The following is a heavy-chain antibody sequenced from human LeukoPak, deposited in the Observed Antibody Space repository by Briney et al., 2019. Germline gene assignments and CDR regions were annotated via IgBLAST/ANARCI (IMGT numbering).Heavy chain of an antibody. CDR1: GFTFTSHW. D-gene: IGHD2-8*01. V-gene: IGHV3-7*01. Sequence: PGGSLRLSCAASGFTFTSHWMSWVRQAPGKGLEWVARMNLDGSEKYYGDSVKGRFTTSRDNAKTSTYLEMNRTRAARRAVYYCARDAKYCTNGVCYTRFDYWGQGTLVSVSS. J-gene: IGHJ4*02. CDR3: ARDAKYCTNGVCYTRFDY. CDR2: MNLDGSEK.